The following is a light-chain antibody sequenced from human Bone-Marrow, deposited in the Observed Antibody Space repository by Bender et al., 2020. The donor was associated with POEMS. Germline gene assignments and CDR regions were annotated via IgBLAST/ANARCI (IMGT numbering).Light chain of an antibody. V-gene: IGLV2-18*02. J-gene: IGLJ3*02. CDR2: EVS. CDR1: SSDVGSYNR. Sequence: QSALTQPPSVSGSPGQSVTISCTGTSSDVGSYNRVSWYQQPPGTAPKLMIFEVSNRPSGVSNRFSGSKSGYTASLTITGLQAEDEADYYCCSSANNNSLYWVFGGGTKLTVL. CDR3: CSSANNNSLYWV.